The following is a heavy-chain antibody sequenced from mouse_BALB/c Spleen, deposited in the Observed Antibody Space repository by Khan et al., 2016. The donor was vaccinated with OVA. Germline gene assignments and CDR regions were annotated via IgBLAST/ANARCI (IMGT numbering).Heavy chain of an antibody. J-gene: IGHJ2*01. V-gene: IGHV1S81*02. Sequence: VKLQESGAELVKAGASVKMSCKASGYTFTSYWMHWVKQRLGQGLAWFAETNPTNGRTYYNEKFKSKATLTVDKSSSTAYMLLSGPTFEDSAVYYCARIKKIVATYFDYWGQGTTRTVSS. CDR2: TNPTNGRT. CDR3: ARIKKIVATYFDY. D-gene: IGHD1-1*01. CDR1: GYTFTSYW.